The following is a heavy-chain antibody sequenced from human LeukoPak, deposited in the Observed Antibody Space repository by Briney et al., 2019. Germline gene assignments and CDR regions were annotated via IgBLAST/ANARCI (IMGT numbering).Heavy chain of an antibody. CDR3: VNRLGGYCSSSSCYTEYYYMDV. CDR1: GFTFSSYG. J-gene: IGHJ6*03. D-gene: IGHD2-2*02. Sequence: PGGSLRLSCAASGFTFSSYGMHWVRQAPGKGLEWVAFIRYDGSNKYYADSVKGRFTISRDNSKNTLYLQMNSLRAEDTAVYYCVNRLGGYCSSSSCYTEYYYMDVWGKGTTVTVSS. V-gene: IGHV3-30*02. CDR2: IRYDGSNK.